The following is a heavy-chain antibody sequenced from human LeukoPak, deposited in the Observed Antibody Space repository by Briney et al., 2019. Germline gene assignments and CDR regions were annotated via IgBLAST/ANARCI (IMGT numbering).Heavy chain of an antibody. CDR3: ARDSSAAAPTLGWFDP. J-gene: IGHJ5*02. D-gene: IGHD6-13*01. CDR1: GYTFTSYA. Sequence: ASVKVSCKASGYTFTSYAMNWVRQAPGQGLEWMGWINTNTGNPTYAQGFTGRFVFSLDTSVSTAYLQISSLKAEDTAVYYCARDSSAAAPTLGWFDPWGQGTLVTVSS. CDR2: INTNTGNP. V-gene: IGHV7-4-1*02.